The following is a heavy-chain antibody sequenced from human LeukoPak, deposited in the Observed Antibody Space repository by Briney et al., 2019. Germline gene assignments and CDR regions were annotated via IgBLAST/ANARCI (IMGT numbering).Heavy chain of an antibody. D-gene: IGHD5-18*01. CDR1: GFTFNNYE. Sequence: GGSLGLSCAASGFTFNNYEMNWVRQAPGKGLEWVSYISSSGGTIYYADSVKGRFTISRDNAKNSLYLQMNSLRAEDTAIYYCTRDAGTRLKYSFGYGDYWGQGALVTVSS. CDR3: TRDAGTRLKYSFGYGDY. V-gene: IGHV3-48*03. CDR2: ISSSGGTI. J-gene: IGHJ4*02.